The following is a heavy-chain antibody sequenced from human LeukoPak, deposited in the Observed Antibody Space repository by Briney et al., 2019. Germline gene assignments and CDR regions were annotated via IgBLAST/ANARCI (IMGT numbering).Heavy chain of an antibody. Sequence: SETLSLTCTVSGGSISSYYWSWLRQPPGKGLEWIGYIYYSGSTNYNPSLKSRVTISVDTSKNQFSLKLSSVTAADTAVYYCARGFLTYYYDSSGLCFDYWGQGTLVTVSS. J-gene: IGHJ4*02. D-gene: IGHD3-22*01. CDR2: IYYSGST. V-gene: IGHV4-59*01. CDR1: GGSISSYY. CDR3: ARGFLTYYYDSSGLCFDY.